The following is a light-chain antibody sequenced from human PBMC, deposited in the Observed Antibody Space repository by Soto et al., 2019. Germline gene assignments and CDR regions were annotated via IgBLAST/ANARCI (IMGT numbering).Light chain of an antibody. V-gene: IGLV1-44*01. J-gene: IGLJ1*01. CDR2: TNS. Sequence: QSVLTQPPSASGAPGQRVTISCAGSNSNNGSNTVKWYQQLPGTAPKLLIYTNSQRPSGVPDRFSGSKSGTSASLAISGLQSEDEADYYCSAWDDSLSGLVFGTGTKLTVL. CDR3: SAWDDSLSGLV. CDR1: NSNNGSNT.